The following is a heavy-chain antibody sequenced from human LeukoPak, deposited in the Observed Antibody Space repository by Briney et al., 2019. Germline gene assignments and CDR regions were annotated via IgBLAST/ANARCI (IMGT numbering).Heavy chain of an antibody. V-gene: IGHV4-39*01. CDR2: LYYSGST. Sequence: SETLSLTCTVSGGSISSSSYYWGWIRQPPGKGLEWIGSLYYSGSTYYNPSLKSRVTISVDTSKNQFSLKLSSVTAADTAVYYCARVYYDILTGYYPSYYFDYWGQGILVTVYS. CDR3: ARVYYDILTGYYPSYYFDY. CDR1: GGSISSSSYY. D-gene: IGHD3-9*01. J-gene: IGHJ4*02.